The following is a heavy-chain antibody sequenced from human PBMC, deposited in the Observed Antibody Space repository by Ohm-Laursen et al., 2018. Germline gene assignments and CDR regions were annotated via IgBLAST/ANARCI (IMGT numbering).Heavy chain of an antibody. CDR2: ISSNGGST. J-gene: IGHJ3*02. CDR3: ARELSSITIFGVAIRGDAFDI. Sequence: SLRLSCTASGFTFSSYAMHWVRQAPGKGLEYVSAISSNGGSTYYANSVKGRFTISRGNSKNTLYLQMGSLRAEDMAVYYCARELSSITIFGVAIRGDAFDIWGQGTMVTVSS. D-gene: IGHD3-3*01. CDR1: GFTFSSYA. V-gene: IGHV3-64*01.